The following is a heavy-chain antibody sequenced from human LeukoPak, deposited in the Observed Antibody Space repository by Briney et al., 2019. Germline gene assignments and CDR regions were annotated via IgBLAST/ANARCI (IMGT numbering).Heavy chain of an antibody. CDR3: ARAFRITGDYYYYGMDV. D-gene: IGHD1-14*01. V-gene: IGHV3-53*01. Sequence: GGSLRLSCAASGFTVSSNSMSWVRQAPGKGLEWVSVIYSGGSTYYADSGKGRFTISRDNSKNTLYLQMNSLRAEDTAVYYCARAFRITGDYYYYGMDVWGQGTTVTVSS. CDR1: GFTVSSNS. J-gene: IGHJ6*02. CDR2: IYSGGST.